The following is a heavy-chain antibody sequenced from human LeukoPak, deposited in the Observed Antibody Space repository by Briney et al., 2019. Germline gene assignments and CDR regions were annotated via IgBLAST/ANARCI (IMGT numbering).Heavy chain of an antibody. J-gene: IGHJ6*02. V-gene: IGHV1-69*13. CDR1: GGTFSSYA. CDR3: ARVRSPYYYYYGMDV. CDR2: IIPIFGTA. Sequence: ASVTVSCTASGGTFSSYAISWVRQAPGQGLEWMGGIIPIFGTANYAQKFQGRATITADESTSTAYMELSSLRSEDTAVYYCARVRSPYYYYYGMDVWGQGTTVTVSS.